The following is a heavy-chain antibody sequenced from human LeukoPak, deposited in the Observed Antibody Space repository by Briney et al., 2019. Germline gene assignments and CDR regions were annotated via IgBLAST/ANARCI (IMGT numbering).Heavy chain of an antibody. D-gene: IGHD3-10*01. CDR2: ISGSGGST. V-gene: IGHV3-23*01. CDR1: GFTFNTFW. CDR3: AKDRKLGSGSYRAKSSGLNFDY. J-gene: IGHJ4*02. Sequence: GGSLRLSCAASGFTFNTFWMNWVRQAPGKGLEWVSAISGSGGSTYYADSVKGRFTISRDNSKNTLYLQMNSLRAEDTAVYYCAKDRKLGSGSYRAKSSGLNFDYWGQGTLVTVSS.